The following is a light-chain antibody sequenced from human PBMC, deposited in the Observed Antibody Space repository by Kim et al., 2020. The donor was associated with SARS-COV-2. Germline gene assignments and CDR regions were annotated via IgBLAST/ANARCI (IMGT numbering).Light chain of an antibody. CDR2: DAS. Sequence: DIQMTQSPSTLSASVGDRVTITCRASQSISRWLARYQQKPGKAPKLLIYDASSLESGVPSRFSGSGSGTEFTLTISSLQPDDFATYYCQQYNSFWTFGQGTKVDIK. CDR1: QSISRW. V-gene: IGKV1-5*01. CDR3: QQYNSFWT. J-gene: IGKJ1*01.